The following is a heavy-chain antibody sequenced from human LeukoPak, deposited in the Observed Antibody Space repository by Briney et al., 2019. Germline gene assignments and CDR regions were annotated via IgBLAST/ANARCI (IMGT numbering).Heavy chain of an antibody. J-gene: IGHJ4*02. CDR2: IIPILGIA. CDR1: GGTFISYA. Sequence: SVKVSCKASGGTFISYAISWVRQAPGQGLEWMGGIIPILGIANYAQKFQGRVTITADKSTSTAYMELSSLRSEDTAVYYCARELIRVVPAAIFDYWGQGTLVTVSS. V-gene: IGHV1-69*10. D-gene: IGHD2-2*02. CDR3: ARELIRVVPAAIFDY.